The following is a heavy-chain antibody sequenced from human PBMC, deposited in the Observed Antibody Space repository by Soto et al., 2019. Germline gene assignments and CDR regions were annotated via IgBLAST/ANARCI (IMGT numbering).Heavy chain of an antibody. Sequence: QLQLQESGPGLVKPSETLSLTCTVSGGSISSSSYYWGWIRQPPGKGLEWIGSIYYSGSTYYNPSLKSRVTISVDTSKNQFSLKLSSVTAADTAVYYCARLPRWYGTDCWGQGTLVTVSS. CDR2: IYYSGST. CDR1: GGSISSSSYY. V-gene: IGHV4-39*01. J-gene: IGHJ4*02. D-gene: IGHD6-13*01. CDR3: ARLPRWYGTDC.